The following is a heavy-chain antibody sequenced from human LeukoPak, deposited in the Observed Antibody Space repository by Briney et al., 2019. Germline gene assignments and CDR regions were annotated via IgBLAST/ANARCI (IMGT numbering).Heavy chain of an antibody. J-gene: IGHJ4*02. CDR2: MNPNSGNT. CDR3: ARGSLGDILTAESRG. Sequence: GASVKVSCKASGYTFTSYAMNWVRQAPGQGLEWMGWMNPNSGNTGYAQKFQGRVTMTRNTSISTAYMELSSLRSEDTAVYYCARGSLGDILTAESRGWGQGTLVTVSS. D-gene: IGHD3-9*01. CDR1: GYTFTSYA. V-gene: IGHV1-8*02.